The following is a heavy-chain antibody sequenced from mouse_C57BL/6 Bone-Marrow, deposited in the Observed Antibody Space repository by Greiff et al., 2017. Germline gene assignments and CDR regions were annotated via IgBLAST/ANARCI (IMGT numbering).Heavy chain of an antibody. CDR2: FHPYNDDT. Sequence: VKVVESGAELVKPGASVKMSCKASGYTFTTYPIEWMKQNHGKSLEWIGNFHPYNDDTKYNEKFKGKATLTVEKSSNTVYLELSRLTSDDSAVXYCARSSTFFYYIDDWGQGTTLTVSS. V-gene: IGHV1-47*01. CDR1: GYTFTTYP. CDR3: ARSSTFFYYIDD. D-gene: IGHD5-1*01. J-gene: IGHJ2*01.